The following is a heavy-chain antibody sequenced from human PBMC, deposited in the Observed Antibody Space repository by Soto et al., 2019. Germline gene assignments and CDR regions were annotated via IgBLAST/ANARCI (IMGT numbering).Heavy chain of an antibody. CDR3: ERDARVMGSSSSPYFYGIDV. D-gene: IGHD6-6*01. J-gene: IGHJ6*02. CDR2: INPHTGNT. CDR1: GYTFSGYY. V-gene: IGHV1-2*02. Sequence: ASVKVSCKASGYTFSGYYIHWVRQAPGQGLEWMGWINPHTGNTNYAQKFQGRVTMTRDTSISTVYMEVSGLRSDDTAVYYCERDARVMGSSSSPYFYGIDVWGQGTTVTVSS.